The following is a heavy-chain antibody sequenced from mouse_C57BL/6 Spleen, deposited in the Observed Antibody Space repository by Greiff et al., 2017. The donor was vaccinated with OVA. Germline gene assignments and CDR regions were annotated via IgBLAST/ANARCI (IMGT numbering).Heavy chain of an antibody. V-gene: IGHV5-17*01. CDR1: GFTFSDYG. CDR2: ISSGSSTI. CDR3: ARGYFDY. J-gene: IGHJ2*01. Sequence: EVMLVESGGGLVKPGGSLKLSCAASGFTFSDYGMHWVRQAPEKGLEWVAYISSGSSTIYYADTVKGRFTIYRDNAKNTLFLQMTSRRAEDTAMYYCARGYFDYWGQGTTLTVSS.